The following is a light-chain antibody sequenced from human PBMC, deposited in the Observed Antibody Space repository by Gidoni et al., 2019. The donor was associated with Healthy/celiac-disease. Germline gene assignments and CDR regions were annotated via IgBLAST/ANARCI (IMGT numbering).Light chain of an antibody. V-gene: IGLV1-40*01. J-gene: IGLJ2*01. CDR3: QSYDSSLSVHVV. CDR2: GNS. CDR1: SSNIGAGYD. Sequence: QSVLTQPPSVSGAPGQRVTISCTRSSSNIGAGYDVHWYQQLPGTAPKLLIYGNSNRPSGVLDRFSGSKSGTSASLAITGLQAEDEADYYCQSYDSSLSVHVVFGGGTKLTVL.